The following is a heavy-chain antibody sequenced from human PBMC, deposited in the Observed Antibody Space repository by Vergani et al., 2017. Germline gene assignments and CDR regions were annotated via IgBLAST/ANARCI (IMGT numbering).Heavy chain of an antibody. CDR3: ARGTRYCNNPTCLPNNAFVY. V-gene: IGHV3-7*01. Sequence: EVQVVESGGGVVQPGGSLRLSCAASGVIFSRYWMSWVRQAPGKGLEWVANINQDGSEKYYVESVKGRFTISRDNAKNSLFLQIFSLRAEDTAVYYCARGTRYCNNPTCLPNNAFVYWGQGILVTVSS. J-gene: IGHJ4*02. CDR1: GVIFSRYW. D-gene: IGHD2-2*01. CDR2: INQDGSEK.